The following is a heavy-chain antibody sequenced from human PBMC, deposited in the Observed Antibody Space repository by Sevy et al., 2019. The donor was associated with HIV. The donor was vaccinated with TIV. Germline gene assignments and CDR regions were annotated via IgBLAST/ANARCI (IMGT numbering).Heavy chain of an antibody. CDR1: GFTFSSYW. J-gene: IGHJ6*02. CDR2: IKQDGSEK. Sequence: GGSLRLSCAASGFTFSSYWMSWVRQAPGKGLEWVANIKQDGSEKYYVDSVKGRFTIPRDNAKNSLYLQMNSLRAEDTVGYYCARVIISSGYYSYYYYGMDVWGQGTTVTVSS. D-gene: IGHD3-22*01. V-gene: IGHV3-7*01. CDR3: ARVIISSGYYSYYYYGMDV.